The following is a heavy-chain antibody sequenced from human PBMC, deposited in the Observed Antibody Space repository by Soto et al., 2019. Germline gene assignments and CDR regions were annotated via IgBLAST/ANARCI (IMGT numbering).Heavy chain of an antibody. Sequence: SGPTLVNPTQTLTLTCTFSGFSLSTDDVGVGWIRQPPGKALDWLAVIYWDDDKRYSPSLKSRLTITKDTSKNQVLLTMTNMDPVDTATYFCARSKYSISSFDYWGQGALVTV. CDR2: IYWDDDK. J-gene: IGHJ4*02. CDR3: ARSKYSISSFDY. V-gene: IGHV2-5*02. CDR1: GFSLSTDDVG. D-gene: IGHD6-6*01.